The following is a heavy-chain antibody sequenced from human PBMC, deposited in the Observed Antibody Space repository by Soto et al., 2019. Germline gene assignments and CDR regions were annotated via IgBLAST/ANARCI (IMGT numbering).Heavy chain of an antibody. Sequence: EVQLVESGGGLVQPGGSLRLSCAASGFTLSYYWMHWVRQAPGKGLVWVSRINSDGSTTNYADSVKGRFTISRDNAKNTLYLEMNSLRVEDTAVYYCANFYSGSYSTYWGQGTLVTGSS. CDR1: GFTLSYYW. J-gene: IGHJ4*02. V-gene: IGHV3-74*01. CDR2: INSDGSTT. D-gene: IGHD1-26*01. CDR3: ANFYSGSYSTY.